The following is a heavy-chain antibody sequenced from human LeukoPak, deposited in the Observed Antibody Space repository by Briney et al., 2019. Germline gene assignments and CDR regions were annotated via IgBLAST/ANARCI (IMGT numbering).Heavy chain of an antibody. V-gene: IGHV3-53*01. D-gene: IGHD2-21*02. CDR2: IYPDGRA. CDR3: ARGRLPNGADN. CDR1: GFIVSDNY. Sequence: GGSLRLSCVASGFIVSDNYMSWIRQAPGKEPQWVSIIYPDGRAFYADSVKGRFTISRDNSRNTLYLQMNSLRADDTALYYCARGRLPNGADNWGQGILVTVSS. J-gene: IGHJ4*02.